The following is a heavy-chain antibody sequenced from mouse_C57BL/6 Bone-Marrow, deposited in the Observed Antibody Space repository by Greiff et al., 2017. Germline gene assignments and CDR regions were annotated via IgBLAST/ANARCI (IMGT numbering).Heavy chain of an antibody. CDR1: GYTFTSYW. V-gene: IGHV1-55*01. CDR3: ARSPITTVVVTYGY. J-gene: IGHJ2*01. Sequence: QVQLQQPGAELVKPGASVKMSCKASGYTFTSYWITWVKQRPGQGLEWIGDIYPGSGSTNYNEKFKSKATLTVDTSSSTAYMQLSSLTSEDSAVYYCARSPITTVVVTYGYWGQGTTLTVSS. D-gene: IGHD1-1*01. CDR2: IYPGSGST.